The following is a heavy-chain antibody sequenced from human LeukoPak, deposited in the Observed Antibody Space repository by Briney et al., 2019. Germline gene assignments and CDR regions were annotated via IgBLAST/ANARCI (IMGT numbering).Heavy chain of an antibody. J-gene: IGHJ4*02. V-gene: IGHV1-2*02. CDR1: GYTFTGYY. CDR2: IDPDSGGT. D-gene: IGHD5-24*01. Sequence: GASVKVSCKPSGYTFTGYYMHWVRQAPGQGLEWMGWIDPDSGGTNYAQKFQGRVTMTRDTSISTAYMEVGRLRSDDTAVYYCARPPGRDGYNRYDYWGQGTLVTASS. CDR3: ARPPGRDGYNRYDY.